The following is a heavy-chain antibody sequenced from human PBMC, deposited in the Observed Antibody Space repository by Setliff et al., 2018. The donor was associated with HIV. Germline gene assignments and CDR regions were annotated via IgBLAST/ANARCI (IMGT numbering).Heavy chain of an antibody. CDR1: GGSISSYY. V-gene: IGHV4-4*09. CDR3: ARGLSFYDPGGFDY. Sequence: SETLSLTCTVSGGSISSYYWSWIRQPPGKGLEWIGYIYTSGSVNYNPSLNSRVTISVDTSKNQFSLKVNSVTAADTAVYYCARGLSFYDPGGFDYWGRGTLVTVSS. D-gene: IGHD3-22*01. CDR2: IYTSGSV. J-gene: IGHJ4*02.